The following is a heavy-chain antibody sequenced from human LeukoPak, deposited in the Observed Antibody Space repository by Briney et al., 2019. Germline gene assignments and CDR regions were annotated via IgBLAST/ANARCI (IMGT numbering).Heavy chain of an antibody. CDR1: GDSVSINSAA. CDR2: TYQRSKWYN. CDR3: ARSPSPYSSDWYFDY. J-gene: IGHJ4*02. Sequence: SQTLSLTCAISGDSVSINSAAWIWIRQSPSRGLEWLGRTYQRSKWYNDYAVSVKSRITINPDISKNQFSLQLNSVTPEDTAVYYCARSPSPYSSDWYFDYWGQGTLVTVSP. V-gene: IGHV6-1*01. D-gene: IGHD6-19*01.